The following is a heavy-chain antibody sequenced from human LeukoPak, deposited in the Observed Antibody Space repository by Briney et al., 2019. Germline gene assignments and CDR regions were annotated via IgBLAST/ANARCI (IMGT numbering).Heavy chain of an antibody. CDR3: WVRARTFDY. D-gene: IGHD1-1*01. CDR1: GFTFSSYE. Sequence: PGGSLRLSCAASGFTFSSYEMDWVRQAPGKGLEWVSYISSSGSTIYYADSVKGRFTISRDNAKNSLYLQMNSLRAEDTAVYYCWVRARTFDYWGQGTLVTVSS. J-gene: IGHJ4*02. V-gene: IGHV3-48*03. CDR2: ISSSGSTI.